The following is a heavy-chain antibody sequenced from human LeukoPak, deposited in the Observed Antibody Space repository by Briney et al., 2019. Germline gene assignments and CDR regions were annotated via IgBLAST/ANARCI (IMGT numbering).Heavy chain of an antibody. CDR1: GFTFSSYW. J-gene: IGHJ5*02. D-gene: IGHD3-10*01. V-gene: IGHV3-7*01. CDR2: IKQDGSEK. CDR3: ARDLETYYYGSGSYFDWFDP. Sequence: PGGSLRLSCAASGFTFSSYWMSWVRQAPGKGLEWVATIKQDGSEKYYVDSVKGRFTISRDNAKNSLYLQMNSLRAEDTAVYYCARDLETYYYGSGSYFDWFDPWGQGTLVTVSS.